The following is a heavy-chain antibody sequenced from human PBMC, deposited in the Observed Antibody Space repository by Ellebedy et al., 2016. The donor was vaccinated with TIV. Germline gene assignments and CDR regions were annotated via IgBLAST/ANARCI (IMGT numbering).Heavy chain of an antibody. CDR1: EFAFDDDW. CDR2: INKDGSEE. Sequence: PGGSLRLSCAASEFAFDDDWMSWVRQAPGKGLERVANINKDGSEEYYMDSVKGRFTISRDNPENSLFLEMSSLRAEDTAIYYCVRGGARSSWDWRLWGQGTLVTVSS. D-gene: IGHD3/OR15-3a*01. V-gene: IGHV3-7*01. J-gene: IGHJ4*02. CDR3: VRGGARSSWDWRL.